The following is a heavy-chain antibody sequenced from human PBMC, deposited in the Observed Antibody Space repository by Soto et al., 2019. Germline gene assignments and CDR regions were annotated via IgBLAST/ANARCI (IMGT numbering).Heavy chain of an antibody. J-gene: IGHJ4*02. CDR1: GFTFSSYW. CDR2: INSDGSST. CDR3: ATGRFWGGYYYDY. D-gene: IGHD3-3*01. V-gene: IGHV3-74*01. Sequence: GGSLRLSCAASGFTFSSYWMHWVRQAPGKGLVWVSRINSDGSSTSYADSVKGRFTISRDNAKNTLYLQMNSLRAEDTAVYYCATGRFWGGYYYDYWGQGTLVTVSS.